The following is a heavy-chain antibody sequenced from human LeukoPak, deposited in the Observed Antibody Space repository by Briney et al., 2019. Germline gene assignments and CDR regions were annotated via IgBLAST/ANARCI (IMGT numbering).Heavy chain of an antibody. Sequence: ASVKVSCKASGYTFTSYDINWVRLATGQGLEWMGWMNPNSGNTGYAQKFQGRVTMTRNTSISTAYMELSSLRSEDTAVYYCARKLHYYYYYYMDVWGKGTTVTVSS. V-gene: IGHV1-8*01. CDR1: GYTFTSYD. J-gene: IGHJ6*03. CDR3: ARKLHYYYYYYMDV. CDR2: MNPNSGNT.